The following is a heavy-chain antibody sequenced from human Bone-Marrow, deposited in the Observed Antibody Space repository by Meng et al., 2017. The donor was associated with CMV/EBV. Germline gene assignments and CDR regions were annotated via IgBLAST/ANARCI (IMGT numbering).Heavy chain of an antibody. D-gene: IGHD3-10*01. CDR2: ISSSSSYI. CDR3: ARLWGVRGYYFDY. CDR1: GFTFDDYG. V-gene: IGHV3-21*01. Sequence: GGSLRLSCAASGFTFDDYGMSWVRQAPGKGLEWVSSISSSSSYIYYADSVKGRFTISRDNAKNSLYLQMNSLRAEDTAVYYCARLWGVRGYYFDYWGQGTLVTVSS. J-gene: IGHJ4*02.